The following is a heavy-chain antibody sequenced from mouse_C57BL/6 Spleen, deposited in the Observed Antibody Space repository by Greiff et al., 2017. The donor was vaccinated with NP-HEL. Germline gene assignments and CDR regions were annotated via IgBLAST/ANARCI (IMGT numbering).Heavy chain of an antibody. J-gene: IGHJ4*01. Sequence: VQLQQSGAELVRPGTSVKVSCKASGYAFTNYLIEWVKQRPGQGLEWIGVINPGSGGTNYNEKFKGKATLTVNKSSSTAYMELRSLTSEDSAVYYCARGWGGYAMDYWGQGTSVTVSS. D-gene: IGHD2-3*01. CDR2: INPGSGGT. V-gene: IGHV1-54*01. CDR1: GYAFTNYL. CDR3: ARGWGGYAMDY.